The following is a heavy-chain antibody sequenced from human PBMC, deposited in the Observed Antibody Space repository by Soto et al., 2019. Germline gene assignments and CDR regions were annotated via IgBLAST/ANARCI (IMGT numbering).Heavy chain of an antibody. Sequence: ASVKVSCKASGGTFSSYAISWVRQAPGQGLEWMGGIIPIFGTANYAQKFQGRVTITADESTSTAYMELSSLRSEDTAVYYCARIIIAAQTLLRIYYYGMDVWGQGTTVTVSS. J-gene: IGHJ6*02. D-gene: IGHD6-6*01. V-gene: IGHV1-69*13. CDR1: GGTFSSYA. CDR3: ARIIIAAQTLLRIYYYGMDV. CDR2: IIPIFGTA.